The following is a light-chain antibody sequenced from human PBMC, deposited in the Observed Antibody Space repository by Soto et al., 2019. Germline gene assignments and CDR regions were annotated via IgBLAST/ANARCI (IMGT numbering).Light chain of an antibody. V-gene: IGLV2-23*02. Sequence: QSALTQPASVSGSPGQSITISCLGSSSDVGSYNLVSWYQQHPGKAPKLMIYDNTKRPSGVSNRFSGSKSGNTAFLTISGLQAEDEADYYCCSYAGSSTFVVFGGGTQLTVL. CDR2: DNT. J-gene: IGLJ3*02. CDR1: SSDVGSYNL. CDR3: CSYAGSSTFVV.